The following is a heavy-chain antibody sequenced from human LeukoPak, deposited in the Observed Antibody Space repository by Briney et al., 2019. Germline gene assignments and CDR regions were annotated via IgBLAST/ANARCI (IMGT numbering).Heavy chain of an antibody. D-gene: IGHD6-13*01. V-gene: IGHV7-4-1*02. Sequence: ASVKVSCKASGYTFTSYAMNWVRQAPGQGLEWMGWINTNTGNPTYAQGFTGRFVFSLDTSVSTAYLQISSLKAEDTAVYYCARDSRKNMAAAVYYYYYGMDVWGQGTTVTVSS. J-gene: IGHJ6*02. CDR3: ARDSRKNMAAAVYYYYYGMDV. CDR2: INTNTGNP. CDR1: GYTFTSYA.